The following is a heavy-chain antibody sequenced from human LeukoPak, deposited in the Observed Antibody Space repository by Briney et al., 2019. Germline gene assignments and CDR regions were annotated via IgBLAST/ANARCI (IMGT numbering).Heavy chain of an antibody. J-gene: IGHJ4*02. CDR2: ISGSGGGT. Sequence: GGSLRLSCAVSGITLSNYGMSWVRQAPGKGLEWVAGISGSGGGTNYADSVKGRFTISRDNAKNILYLQTNNLRAEDTAVYFCAKRGVVIRVILVGFHKEAYYFDSWGQGALVTVSS. D-gene: IGHD3-22*01. CDR1: GITLSNYG. CDR3: AKRGVVIRVILVGFHKEAYYFDS. V-gene: IGHV3-23*01.